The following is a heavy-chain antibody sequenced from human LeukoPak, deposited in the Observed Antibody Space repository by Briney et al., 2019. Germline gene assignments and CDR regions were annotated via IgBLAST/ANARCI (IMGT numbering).Heavy chain of an antibody. J-gene: IGHJ3*02. CDR3: ARGDYYDSGGPLRPRNHDAFDI. CDR2: IYSGGST. V-gene: IGHV3-53*01. Sequence: PGGSLRLSCAASGFTVSSNYMSWVRQAPGKGLEWVSVIYSGGSTYYADSVKGRFTISRDNSKNTLYIQMNSLRAEDTAVYYCARGDYYDSGGPLRPRNHDAFDIWGQGTMVTVSS. CDR1: GFTVSSNY. D-gene: IGHD3-22*01.